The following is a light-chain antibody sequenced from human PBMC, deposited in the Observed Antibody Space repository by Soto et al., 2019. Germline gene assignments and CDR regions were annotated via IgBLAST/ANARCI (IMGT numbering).Light chain of an antibody. CDR1: QSVNIY. J-gene: IGKJ4*01. V-gene: IGKV3-11*01. CDR2: DAS. Sequence: EIVLTQSPATLSLSPGDRATLSCRASQSVNIYLAWYQQKPGQAPRLLIYDASNRATGIPARFSGSGSGTDFTLTISSLEPEDRAVYYCQQCSNWPLTFGGGTKVDIK. CDR3: QQCSNWPLT.